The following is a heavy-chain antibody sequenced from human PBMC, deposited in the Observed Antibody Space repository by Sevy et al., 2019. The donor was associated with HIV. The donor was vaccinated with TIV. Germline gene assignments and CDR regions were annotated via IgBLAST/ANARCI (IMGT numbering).Heavy chain of an antibody. CDR1: GFTLSDYY. CDR3: ARDHVKDGDLGDYYYFAMDV. Sequence: GESLKISCAASGFTLSDYYISWIRQAPGKGLEWVPYISGTPDNIYYADSVKGRFTISRDNAKNSLYLQMNSLRAEDTAVYYCARDHVKDGDLGDYYYFAMDVWGQGTTVTVSS. J-gene: IGHJ6*02. V-gene: IGHV3-11*01. CDR2: ISGTPDNI. D-gene: IGHD4-17*01.